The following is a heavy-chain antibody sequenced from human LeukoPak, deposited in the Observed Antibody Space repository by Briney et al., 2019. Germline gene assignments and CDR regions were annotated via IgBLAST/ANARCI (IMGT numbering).Heavy chain of an antibody. CDR1: GFPFDSYA. CDR2: ISGSGGST. V-gene: IGHV3-23*01. Sequence: PGRSLRLSCAASGFPFDSYAMSWVSQAPGKGLEWVSGISGSGGSTKYADSVKGRFTISRDNSKNTLYLQMNSLRAEDTAVYYCAPTLPDFLFRDYWGQGTLVTVSS. J-gene: IGHJ4*02. D-gene: IGHD3-3*01. CDR3: APTLPDFLFRDY.